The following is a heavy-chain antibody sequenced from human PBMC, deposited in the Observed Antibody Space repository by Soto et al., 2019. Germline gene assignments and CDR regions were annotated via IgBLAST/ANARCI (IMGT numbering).Heavy chain of an antibody. D-gene: IGHD3-3*01. Sequence: QVQLVQSGAEVKKPGASVKVSCKASGYTFTSYDINWVRQATGQGLEWMGWMNPNSGNTGYAQKFQGRVTMTRNTSISTAYMELSSLRSEDTAVYYCARVRTIVGVVTTNYWGQGTLVTVSS. CDR1: GYTFTSYD. V-gene: IGHV1-8*01. CDR3: ARVRTIVGVVTTNY. J-gene: IGHJ4*02. CDR2: MNPNSGNT.